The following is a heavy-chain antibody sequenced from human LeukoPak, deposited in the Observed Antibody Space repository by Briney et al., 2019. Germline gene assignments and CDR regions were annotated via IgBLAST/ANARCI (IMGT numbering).Heavy chain of an antibody. J-gene: IGHJ4*02. D-gene: IGHD3-10*01. V-gene: IGHV1-18*01. CDR1: GYTFTSYG. CDR2: ISAYNGNT. CDR3: ARNYYYGSGSYYENYFDY. Sequence: ASVKVSCKASGYTFTSYGISWVRQAPGQGLEWMGWISAYNGNTNYAQKLQGRVTMTTDTSTSTAYMELSSLRSEDTAVYYCARNYYYGSGSYYENYFDYWGQGTLVTVSS.